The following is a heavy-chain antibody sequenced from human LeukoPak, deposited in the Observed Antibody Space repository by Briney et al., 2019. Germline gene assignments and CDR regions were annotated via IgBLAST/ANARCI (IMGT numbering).Heavy chain of an antibody. CDR3: AIYSHTYYFGH. Sequence: GESLKISCKGSGYSFTSSWNGWVRQMPGKGLEWMGIIYPAHSDTRYSPSFQGQVTIPADKSISTAYLQWSSLKASDTAMYYCAIYSHTYYFGHWGQGTLVTVSS. CDR1: GYSFTSSW. D-gene: IGHD3-9*01. CDR2: IYPAHSDT. J-gene: IGHJ4*02. V-gene: IGHV5-51*01.